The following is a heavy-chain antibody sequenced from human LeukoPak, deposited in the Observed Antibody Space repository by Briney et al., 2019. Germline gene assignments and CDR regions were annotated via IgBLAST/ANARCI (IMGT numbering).Heavy chain of an antibody. V-gene: IGHV4-61*02. CDR1: GGSISSGSYD. CDR3: ARDGAAAGYPGQYYYYYTDV. Sequence: DPSETLSLTCTVSGGSISSGSYDWGWLRQRAGKGLEWIIRIYTSGSTNHYPSRKRSITISVNTTKTPFSLKLTPETAADTAVSYCARDGAAAGYPGQYYYYYTDVWGTGTTGTISS. J-gene: IGHJ6*03. CDR2: IYTSGST. D-gene: IGHD6-13*01.